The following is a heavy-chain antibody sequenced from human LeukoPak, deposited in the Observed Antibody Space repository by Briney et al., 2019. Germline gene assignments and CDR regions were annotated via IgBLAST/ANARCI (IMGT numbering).Heavy chain of an antibody. CDR3: ARGNQGLTIDS. CDR1: GGSISSYY. Sequence: SETLSLTCTVSGGSISSYYWSWIRQPPGKGLEWIGYIYYSGSTNYHPSLKSRVTISVDTSKNQFSLKLSSVTAADTAVYYCARGNQGLTIDSWGQGTLVTVSS. V-gene: IGHV4-59*01. CDR2: IYYSGST. J-gene: IGHJ4*02.